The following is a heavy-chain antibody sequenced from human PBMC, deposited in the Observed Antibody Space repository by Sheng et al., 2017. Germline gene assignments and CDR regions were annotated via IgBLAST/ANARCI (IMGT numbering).Heavy chain of an antibody. V-gene: IGHV3-7*01. D-gene: IGHD6-19*01. J-gene: IGHJ4*02. CDR2: INGDGSAR. CDR3: ASGEGWLFDS. Sequence: EVQLVESGGGLVQPGGSLRLSCAASGFAFSGYYMTWVRQAPGKGLEWVANINGDGSARNYVDSVKGRFTISRDNAKNSLFLQLNNLRPEDTAVYYCASGEGWLFDSWGQGTLVTVS. CDR1: GFAFSGYY.